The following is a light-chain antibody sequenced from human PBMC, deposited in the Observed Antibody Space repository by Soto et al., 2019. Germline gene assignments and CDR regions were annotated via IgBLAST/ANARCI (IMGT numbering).Light chain of an antibody. CDR3: QQYESLPLT. CDR2: DAS. V-gene: IGKV1-33*01. CDR1: QDINKN. Sequence: DIQMTQSPSSLSASVGDIVTITFRASQDINKNLIWYQQKPGKAPKLLIYDASDLETGVPSRFSGSGSGTGFTFTISSLQPEDFATYYCQQYESLPLTFGQGTRLEIK. J-gene: IGKJ5*01.